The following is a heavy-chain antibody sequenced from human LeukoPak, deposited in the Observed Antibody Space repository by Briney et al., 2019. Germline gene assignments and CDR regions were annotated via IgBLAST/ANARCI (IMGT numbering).Heavy chain of an antibody. V-gene: IGHV1-69*01. CDR2: IIPIFGTA. D-gene: IGHD2-15*01. Sequence: GASVKVSCKASGGTFSSYAISWVRQAPGQGLEWMGGIIPIFGTANYAQKFQGRVTITADESTSTAYMELSSLRSEDTAVYYCARDRELGYCSGGSCYPRPPYNWFDPWGQGTLVTVSS. CDR1: GGTFSSYA. J-gene: IGHJ5*02. CDR3: ARDRELGYCSGGSCYPRPPYNWFDP.